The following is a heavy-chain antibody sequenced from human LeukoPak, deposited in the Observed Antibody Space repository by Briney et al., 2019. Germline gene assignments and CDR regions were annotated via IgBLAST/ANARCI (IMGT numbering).Heavy chain of an antibody. CDR2: IYYSGST. V-gene: IGHV4-31*03. Sequence: PSETLSLTCTVSGCSISSGGYYWSWIRQRPRKGLEWIGYIYYSGSTYYNPSLKSRVTISVDTSKNQFSLKLSSVTTADTAAYYCARALYGDYYYYGMDVWGQGTTVTVSS. CDR3: ARALYGDYYYYGMDV. J-gene: IGHJ6*02. D-gene: IGHD4-17*01. CDR1: GCSISSGGYY.